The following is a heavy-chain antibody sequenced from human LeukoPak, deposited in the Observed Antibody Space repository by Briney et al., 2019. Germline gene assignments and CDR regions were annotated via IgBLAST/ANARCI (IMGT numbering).Heavy chain of an antibody. V-gene: IGHV3-23*01. D-gene: IGHD6-19*01. CDR1: GFTFSSYA. CDR3: AKDQGGWYNFDY. CDR2: MSGSGGST. J-gene: IGHJ4*02. Sequence: PGGSLRLSCAASGFTFSSYAMSWVRQAPGKGLEWVSAMSGSGGSTYYADSVKGRFTISRDNSKNTLYLQMNSLRAEDTAVYYCAKDQGGWYNFDYWGQGTLVTVSS.